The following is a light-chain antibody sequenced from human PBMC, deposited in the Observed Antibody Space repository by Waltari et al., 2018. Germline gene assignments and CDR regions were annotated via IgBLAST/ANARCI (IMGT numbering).Light chain of an antibody. CDR2: RVS. V-gene: IGKV2-30*02. CDR3: MQGTHWPYT. Sequence: DVVMTQSPLSLPVTLGKPAYISCKSSESLVHSDGNTHLNWFQQRPGQSPRRLIYRVSNRDSGVPDRFSGSGSGTDFTLKISRVEAEDIGVYYCMQGTHWPYTFGQGTKLDIK. J-gene: IGKJ2*01. CDR1: ESLVHSDGNTH.